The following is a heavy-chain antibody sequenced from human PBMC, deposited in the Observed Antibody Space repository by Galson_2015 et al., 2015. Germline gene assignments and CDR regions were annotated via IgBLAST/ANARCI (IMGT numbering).Heavy chain of an antibody. CDR2: IYTDASSA. CDR3: VRDGGGWSVDY. D-gene: IGHD2-15*01. V-gene: IGHV3-74*01. CDR1: GFTFSSYW. J-gene: IGHJ4*02. Sequence: SLRLSCAASGFTFSSYWMHWVRQAPGKGLVWVSRIYTDASSASSADSVKGRFTISRDDAKSTLYLQMNSLRAEDTAVYYCVRDGGGWSVDYWGQGTLVTVSS.